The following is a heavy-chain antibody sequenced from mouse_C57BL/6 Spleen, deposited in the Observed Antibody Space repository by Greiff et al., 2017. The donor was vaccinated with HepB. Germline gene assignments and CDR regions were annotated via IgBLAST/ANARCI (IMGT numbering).Heavy chain of an antibody. V-gene: IGHV1-15*01. CDR3: TRGYYSNSFDY. Sequence: QVQLKQSGAELVRPGASVTLSCKASGYTFTDYEMHWVKQTPVQGLEWIGAIDPETGGTAYNQKFKGKAILTADKSSSTAYMELRSLTSEDSAVYYCTRGYYSNSFDYWGQGTTLTVSS. CDR1: GYTFTDYE. D-gene: IGHD2-5*01. CDR2: IDPETGGT. J-gene: IGHJ2*01.